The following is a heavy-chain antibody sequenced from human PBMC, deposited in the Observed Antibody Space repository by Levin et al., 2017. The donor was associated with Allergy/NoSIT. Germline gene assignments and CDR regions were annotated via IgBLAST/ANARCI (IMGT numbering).Heavy chain of an antibody. V-gene: IGHV1-69*13. CDR2: IIPIFGTA. CDR1: GGTFSSYA. CDR3: ARDQVVVPAAIDSNYYYGMDV. D-gene: IGHD2-2*01. Sequence: ASVKVSCKASGGTFSSYAISWVRQAPGQGLEWMGGIIPIFGTANYAQKFQGRVTITADESTSTAYMELSSLRSEDTAVYYCARDQVVVPAAIDSNYYYGMDVWGQGTTVTVSS. J-gene: IGHJ6*02.